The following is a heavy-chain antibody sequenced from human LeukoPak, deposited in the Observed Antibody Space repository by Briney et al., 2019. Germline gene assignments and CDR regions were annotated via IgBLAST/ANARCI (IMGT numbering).Heavy chain of an antibody. CDR3: ARDLDTRYFDL. CDR2: IYYSGST. CDR1: GGSIRSGDYY. J-gene: IGHJ2*01. D-gene: IGHD1-1*01. V-gene: IGHV4-30-4*01. Sequence: SQTLSLTCTVSGGSIRSGDYYWSWIRQPPGKGLEWIGTIYYSGSTYYNPSHKSRVTISIDTSKNQFSLKLNSVTAADTAVYYCARDLDTRYFDLWGRGTLVTVSS.